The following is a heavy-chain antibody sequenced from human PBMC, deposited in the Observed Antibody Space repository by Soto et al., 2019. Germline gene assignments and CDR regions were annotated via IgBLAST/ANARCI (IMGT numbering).Heavy chain of an antibody. CDR3: ASTDDSSGYSLGALDY. Sequence: VASVKVSCKASGYTFTSYGISWVRQAPGQGLEWMGWISAYNGNTNYAQKLQGRVTMTTDTSTSTAYMELRSLRSDDTAVYYCASTDDSSGYSLGALDYWGQGTLVTVSS. D-gene: IGHD3-22*01. CDR1: GYTFTSYG. J-gene: IGHJ4*02. V-gene: IGHV1-18*01. CDR2: ISAYNGNT.